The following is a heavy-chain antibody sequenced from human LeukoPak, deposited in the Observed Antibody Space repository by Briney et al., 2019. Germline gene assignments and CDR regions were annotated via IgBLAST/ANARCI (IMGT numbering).Heavy chain of an antibody. CDR1: GGSISSYY. D-gene: IGHD2-2*01. J-gene: IGHJ3*02. Sequence: SETLSLTCTVSGGSISSYYWSWIRQPAGKGLEWIGRIYTSGSTNYNPSLKSRVTMSVDTSKNQFSLKLSSVTAADTAVYYCARRGYCSSTSCRDAFDIWGQGTMVTVSS. CDR3: ARRGYCSSTSCRDAFDI. V-gene: IGHV4-4*07. CDR2: IYTSGST.